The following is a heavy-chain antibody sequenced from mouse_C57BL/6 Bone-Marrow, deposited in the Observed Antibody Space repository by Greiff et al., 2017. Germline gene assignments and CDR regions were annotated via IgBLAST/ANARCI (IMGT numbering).Heavy chain of an antibody. Sequence: VQLKQSGAELVRPGTSVKMSCKASGYTFTNYWIGWAKQRPGHGLEWIGDIYPGGGYTNYNEKFKGKATLTADKSSSTAYMQFRMLTSEDSAIYCCARWVYDYDGMGYWGQGTSVTVSS. D-gene: IGHD2-3*01. CDR2: IYPGGGYT. CDR3: ARWVYDYDGMGY. V-gene: IGHV1-63*01. CDR1: GYTFTNYW. J-gene: IGHJ4*01.